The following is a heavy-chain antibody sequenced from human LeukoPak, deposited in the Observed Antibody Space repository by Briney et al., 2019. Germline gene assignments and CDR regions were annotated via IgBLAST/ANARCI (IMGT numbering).Heavy chain of an antibody. V-gene: IGHV3-9*01. CDR2: ITWDGYKI. D-gene: IGHD5-18*01. J-gene: IGHJ4*02. CDR1: GFIFDDYV. Sequence: GGSLRLSCEASGFIFDDYVMYWVRHSPGKGLEWVSGITWDGYKIDYVDSVKGRFTISRDNARNSLFLQMNRVRVEDTAFYYCVKGYSSSWSSYFDSWGQGTLVTVAS. CDR3: VKGYSSSWSSYFDS.